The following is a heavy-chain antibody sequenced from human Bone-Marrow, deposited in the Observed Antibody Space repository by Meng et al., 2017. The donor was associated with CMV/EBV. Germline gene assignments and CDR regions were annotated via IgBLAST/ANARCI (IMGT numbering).Heavy chain of an antibody. D-gene: IGHD3-16*01. CDR3: ARDREPRWGGADDTFNI. J-gene: IGHJ3*02. CDR2: IYYSGST. V-gene: IGHV4-59*01. Sequence: SETLSLTCTVSGGSISSYYWSWIRQPPGKGLEWIGYIYYSGSTNYNPSLKSRVTISVDTSKNQFSLKLSSVTAADTAVDYCARDREPRWGGADDTFNIWGQGTMVTVSS. CDR1: GGSISSYY.